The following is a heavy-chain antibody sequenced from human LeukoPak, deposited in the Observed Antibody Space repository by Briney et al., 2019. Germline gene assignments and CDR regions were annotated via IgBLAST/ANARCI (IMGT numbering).Heavy chain of an antibody. D-gene: IGHD2-15*01. CDR1: GFTFSNAW. CDR3: TTDPPHYCSGGSCYADY. V-gene: IGHV3-15*01. Sequence: GGSLRLSCAASGFTFSNAWMSWVRQAPGKGLEWVGRIKSKTDGGTPDYAAPVKGRFTISRDDSKNTLCLQMNSLKTEDTAVYYCTTDPPHYCSGGSCYADYWGQGTLVTVSS. J-gene: IGHJ4*02. CDR2: IKSKTDGGTP.